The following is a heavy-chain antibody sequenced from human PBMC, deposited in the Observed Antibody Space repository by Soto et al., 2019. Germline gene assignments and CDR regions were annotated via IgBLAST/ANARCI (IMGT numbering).Heavy chain of an antibody. D-gene: IGHD6-25*01. CDR1: GGSISSGGYY. CDR3: ARGKRLRPNWFDP. Sequence: QVQLQESGPGLVKPSQTLSLTCTVSGGSISSGGYYWSWIRQHPGKGLEWIGYIYYSGSTYYNPSLKSRVTISVDTSKNQFSPKLSSVTAADTAVYYCARGKRLRPNWFDPWGQGTLVTVSS. J-gene: IGHJ5*02. CDR2: IYYSGST. V-gene: IGHV4-31*03.